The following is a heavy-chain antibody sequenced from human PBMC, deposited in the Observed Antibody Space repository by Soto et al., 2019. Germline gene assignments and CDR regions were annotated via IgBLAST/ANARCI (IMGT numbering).Heavy chain of an antibody. CDR3: VHHVTGGSFDV. CDR2: IYWDDDK. Sequence: QITLKESGPPVVNPTQTLTLTCTFSGFSLTTNGVGVGWIRQPPGKALEWLALIYWDDDKRYSPTLKSRLAITKDISKNQVVLTLTDVDPVDAATYFCVHHVTGGSFDVWGQGSRVTVSS. V-gene: IGHV2-5*02. J-gene: IGHJ3*01. CDR1: GFSLTTNGVG. D-gene: IGHD4-4*01.